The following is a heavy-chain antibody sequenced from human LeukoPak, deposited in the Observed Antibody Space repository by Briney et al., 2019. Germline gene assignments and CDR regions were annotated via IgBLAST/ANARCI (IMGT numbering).Heavy chain of an antibody. V-gene: IGHV1-46*01. D-gene: IGHD1-26*01. Sequence: ASVKVSCKASGYTFTSYYMHWVRQAPGQGLEWMGIINPSGGSTSYAQKFQGRVTMTTDTSTYTAYMELRSLRSDDTAVYYCVRDRGELPHSHFDYWGQGSLVTVSS. CDR1: GYTFTSYY. CDR3: VRDRGELPHSHFDY. CDR2: INPSGGST. J-gene: IGHJ4*02.